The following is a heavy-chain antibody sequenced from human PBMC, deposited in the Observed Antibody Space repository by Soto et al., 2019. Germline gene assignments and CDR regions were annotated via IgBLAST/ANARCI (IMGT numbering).Heavy chain of an antibody. Sequence: VQLVESGGGVVQPGRSLRLSCAASGFTFSSYGMHWVRQAPGKGLEWVAVIWYDGSNKYYADSVKGRFTISRDNSKNTLYLQMNSLRAEDTAVYYCARDSSGYYPTYFDYWGQGTLVTVSS. V-gene: IGHV3-33*01. D-gene: IGHD3-22*01. CDR2: IWYDGSNK. CDR3: ARDSSGYYPTYFDY. J-gene: IGHJ4*02. CDR1: GFTFSSYG.